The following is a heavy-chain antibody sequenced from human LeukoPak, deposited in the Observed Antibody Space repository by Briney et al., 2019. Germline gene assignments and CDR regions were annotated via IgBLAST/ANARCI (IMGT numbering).Heavy chain of an antibody. V-gene: IGHV3-23*01. CDR1: GFTFSSYA. Sequence: GGSLRLSCAASGFTFSSYAMSWVRQAPGKGLEWVSGISGSDISTYADPVKGRFTISRDNSKNTLYLQMNSLRAEDTAIYYCAKGVWRDYYYYYMDVWGKGTTVTVSS. CDR3: AKGVWRDYYYYYMDV. CDR2: ISGSDIST. J-gene: IGHJ6*03. D-gene: IGHD3-3*01.